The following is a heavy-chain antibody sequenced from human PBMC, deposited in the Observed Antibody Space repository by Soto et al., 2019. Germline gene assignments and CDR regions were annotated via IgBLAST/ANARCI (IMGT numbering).Heavy chain of an antibody. CDR2: FDPEDGET. V-gene: IGHV1-24*01. CDR1: GYTLTELS. CDR3: ATDLEYQLPYNWFDP. J-gene: IGHJ5*02. D-gene: IGHD2-2*01. Sequence: ASVKVSCKVSGYTLTELSMQWVRQAHGKGLEWMGGFDPEDGETIYAQKFQGRVTMTEDTSTDTAYMELSSLRSEDTAVYYCATDLEYQLPYNWFDPWGQGTLVTVSS.